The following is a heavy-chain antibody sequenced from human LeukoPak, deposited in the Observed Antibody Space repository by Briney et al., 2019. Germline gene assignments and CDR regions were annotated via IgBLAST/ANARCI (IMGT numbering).Heavy chain of an antibody. CDR3: ARSGWGSGKYGYYYYYYYMDV. CDR2: MNPNSGNT. V-gene: IGHV1-8*03. J-gene: IGHJ6*03. Sequence: ASVKVSCKASGYTFTSYDINWVRQATGQGLEWMGWMNPNSGNTGYAQKFQGRVTITRNTSISTAYMELSSLRSEDTAVYYCARSGWGSGKYGYYYYYYYMDVWGKGTTVTVSS. CDR1: GYTFTSYD. D-gene: IGHD3-16*01.